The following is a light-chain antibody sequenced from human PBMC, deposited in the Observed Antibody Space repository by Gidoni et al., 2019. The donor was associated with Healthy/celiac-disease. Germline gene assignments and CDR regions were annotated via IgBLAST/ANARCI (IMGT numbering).Light chain of an antibody. CDR1: QSISSY. Sequence: DIQMTQSPSSLSASVGDRVTITCRASQSISSYLNWYQQKPGKAPKLLIYDASSLKSGVPSRFSGSGSGTDFTLTISSLQPEDIATYYCQQNDSTPLTFGGGTKVEIK. CDR3: QQNDSTPLT. CDR2: DAS. J-gene: IGKJ4*01. V-gene: IGKV1-39*01.